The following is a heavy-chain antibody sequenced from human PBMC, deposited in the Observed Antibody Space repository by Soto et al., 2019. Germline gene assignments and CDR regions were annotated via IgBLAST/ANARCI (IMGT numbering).Heavy chain of an antibody. V-gene: IGHV3-74*01. CDR2: ISSDGSTT. CDR3: GRDDARDGSCRF. D-gene: IGHD2-15*01. J-gene: IGHJ4*02. Sequence: GGSLRLSCAASGFTFSSYWMHWVRQAPGEGLMWVSHISSDGSTTNYAGSVKGRFTISRDNAKNTLYLQMNSLGAEDTAVYYCGRDDARDGSCRFWGQGALVTVSS. CDR1: GFTFSSYW.